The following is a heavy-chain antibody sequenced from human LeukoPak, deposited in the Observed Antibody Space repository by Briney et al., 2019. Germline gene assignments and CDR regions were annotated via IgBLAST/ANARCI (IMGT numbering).Heavy chain of an antibody. V-gene: IGHV3-23*01. CDR3: AKGGFWSGSTPGGWFDP. CDR1: GFTFDDYA. J-gene: IGHJ5*02. D-gene: IGHD3-3*01. CDR2: ISGSGGST. Sequence: GGSLRLSCAASGFTFDDYAMHWVRQAPGKGLEWVSAISGSGGSTYYADSVKGRFTISRDNSKNTLYLQMNSLRAEDTAVYYCAKGGFWSGSTPGGWFDPWGQGTLVTVSS.